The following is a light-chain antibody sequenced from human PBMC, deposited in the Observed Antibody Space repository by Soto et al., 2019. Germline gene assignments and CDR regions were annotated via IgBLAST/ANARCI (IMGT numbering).Light chain of an antibody. CDR3: QQFNSYSPWA. CDR2: DAS. J-gene: IGKJ1*01. V-gene: IGKV1-5*01. Sequence: DIQMTQSPSTLSASVGDRVTITCRASQSISSWLAWYQQKPGKAPKLLIYDASSLESGVPSRCSGSGSGTEVTLTISSLQPDDFATYYCQQFNSYSPWAFGQGTKVEI. CDR1: QSISSW.